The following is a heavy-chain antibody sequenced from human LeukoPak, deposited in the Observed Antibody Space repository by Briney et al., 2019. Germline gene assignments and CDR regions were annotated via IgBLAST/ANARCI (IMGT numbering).Heavy chain of an antibody. CDR2: IYYSGST. Sequence: SETLSLTCAVYGGSFSGYYWSWIRQPPGKGLEWIGSIYYSGSTYYNPSLKSRVTISVDRSKNQFSLKLSSVTAADTAVYYCARGGRGNWGQGTLVTVSS. V-gene: IGHV4-34*01. CDR1: GGSFSGYY. CDR3: ARGGRGN. J-gene: IGHJ4*02.